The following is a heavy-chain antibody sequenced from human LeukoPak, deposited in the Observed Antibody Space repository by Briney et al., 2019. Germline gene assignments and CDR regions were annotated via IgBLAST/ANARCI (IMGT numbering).Heavy chain of an antibody. V-gene: IGHV4-4*07. Sequence: SETLSLTCTVSGGSISSYYWSWIRQPPGKGLEWIGRIYSSGSTSYNPSLKSRVTMSVDTSKNQFSLKVSSVTAADTAVYFCARGSGGYDYYFDYWGQGTLVTVSS. J-gene: IGHJ4*02. CDR2: IYSSGST. D-gene: IGHD5-12*01. CDR1: GGSISSYY. CDR3: ARGSGGYDYYFDY.